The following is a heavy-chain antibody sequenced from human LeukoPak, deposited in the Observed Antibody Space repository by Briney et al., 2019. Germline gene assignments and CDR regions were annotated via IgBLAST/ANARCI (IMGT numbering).Heavy chain of an antibody. J-gene: IGHJ2*01. V-gene: IGHV4-4*07. CDR1: GGSISSYY. CDR3: AREGLELRPHYWYFDL. D-gene: IGHD1-7*01. Sequence: SETLSLTCTVSGGSISSYYWSWIRQPAGKGLEWIGRIYTSGSTNYNPSLKSRVTMSVDTSKNQFSLKLSSVTAADTAVYYCAREGLELRPHYWYFDLWGRGTLATVSS. CDR2: IYTSGST.